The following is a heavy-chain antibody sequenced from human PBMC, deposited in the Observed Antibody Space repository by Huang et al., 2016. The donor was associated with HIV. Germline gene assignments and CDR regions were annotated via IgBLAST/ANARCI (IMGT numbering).Heavy chain of an antibody. CDR3: AREGRDGYNLDAFDI. CDR2: ISPIFGTA. CDR1: GGTFSSYV. J-gene: IGHJ3*02. V-gene: IGHV1-69*13. Sequence: QVQLVQSGAEVKKPGSSVKVSCKASGGTFSSYVISWVRQAPGQGLDGMGGISPIFGTANYAQKFQGRVTITADESMSTAYMELSSLRSEDTAVYYCAREGRDGYNLDAFDIWGQGTMVTVSS. D-gene: IGHD5-12*01.